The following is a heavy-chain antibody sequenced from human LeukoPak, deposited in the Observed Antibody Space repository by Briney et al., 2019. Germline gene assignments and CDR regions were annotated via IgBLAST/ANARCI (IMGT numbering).Heavy chain of an antibody. CDR1: GFTFSSYA. J-gene: IGHJ5*02. CDR3: AKFKSAGGFDP. Sequence: GGSLRLSCAASGFTFSSYAMSWVRQALGKGLEWVSAISGSGGSTYYADSVKGRFTISRDNSENTLYLQMNSLRAEDTAVYYCAKFKSAGGFDPWGQGTLVTVSS. D-gene: IGHD3-10*01. CDR2: ISGSGGST. V-gene: IGHV3-23*01.